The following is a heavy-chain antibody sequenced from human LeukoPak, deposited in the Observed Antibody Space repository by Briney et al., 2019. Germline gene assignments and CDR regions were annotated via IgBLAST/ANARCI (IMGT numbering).Heavy chain of an antibody. V-gene: IGHV3-23*01. CDR1: GLTFSSHA. CDR3: ASRPASETYFAVFDY. Sequence: GRSLRLSCAASGLTFSSHAMTWVRQTPGKGLEWVSGITGSGGSTYHAESVKGRFTISRDNSKSTLYLQMNNLRAEDTAVYYCASRPASETYFAVFDYWGQGTLVTVSS. J-gene: IGHJ4*02. CDR2: ITGSGGST. D-gene: IGHD1-26*01.